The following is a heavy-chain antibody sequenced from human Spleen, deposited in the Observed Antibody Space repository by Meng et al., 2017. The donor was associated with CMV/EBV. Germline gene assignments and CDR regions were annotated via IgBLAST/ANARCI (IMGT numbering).Heavy chain of an antibody. D-gene: IGHD5-18*01. CDR2: IIPILSIA. V-gene: IGHV1-69*09. CDR3: ARGYSYGHRVDY. Sequence: QLQLEQSGAQVKKPGASVKVSCKASGYSFTSYDISWVRQAPGQGLEWMGRIIPILSIANYAQKFQGRVTITADKSTSTAYMELSSLRSEDTAVYYCARGYSYGHRVDYWGQGTLVTVSS. CDR1: GYSFTSYD. J-gene: IGHJ4*02.